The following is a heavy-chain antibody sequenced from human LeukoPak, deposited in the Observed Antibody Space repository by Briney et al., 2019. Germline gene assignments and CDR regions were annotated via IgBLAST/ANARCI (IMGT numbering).Heavy chain of an antibody. V-gene: IGHV4-59*08. CDR1: GGSISSYY. Sequence: PSETLSLTCTVSGGSISSYYWSWIRQPPGKGLEWIGYIYYSGSTNYNPSLKSRVTISVDTSKNQFSLKLSSVTAADTAVYYCARHGSDWSFDFWGRGTLVTVSS. CDR2: IYYSGST. D-gene: IGHD6-19*01. J-gene: IGHJ4*02. CDR3: ARHGSDWSFDF.